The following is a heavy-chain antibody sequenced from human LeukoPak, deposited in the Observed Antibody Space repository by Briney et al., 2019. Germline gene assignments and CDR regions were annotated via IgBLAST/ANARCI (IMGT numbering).Heavy chain of an antibody. V-gene: IGHV3-7*01. CDR3: ARDARDNYYPY. Sequence: PGGSLRLSCAASGFTFRTYWMTWVRQAPGKGLEWVANINPGGSAKYYVDSVKGRFTISRDNAKSSLYLQMDSLRAEDTAVYFCARDARDNYYPYWGQGTLVIVSS. J-gene: IGHJ4*02. D-gene: IGHD1-26*01. CDR2: INPGGSAK. CDR1: GFTFRTYW.